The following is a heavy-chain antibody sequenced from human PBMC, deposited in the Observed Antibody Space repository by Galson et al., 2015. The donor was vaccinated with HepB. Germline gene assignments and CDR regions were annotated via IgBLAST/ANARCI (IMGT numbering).Heavy chain of an antibody. V-gene: IGHV3-15*04. CDR1: GFTFNNAW. CDR3: TTTPGITIFGVVNDF. J-gene: IGHJ4*02. Sequence: SLRLSCAGSGFTFNNAWMTEASMSWVRQAPGKGLEWVGRIESKSAGGAIDYAAPVRGRFNISRDDSKKTVYLQMNSLKTGDTAVYYCTTTPGITIFGVVNDFWGLGTLVTVSS. D-gene: IGHD3-3*01. CDR2: IESKSAGGAI.